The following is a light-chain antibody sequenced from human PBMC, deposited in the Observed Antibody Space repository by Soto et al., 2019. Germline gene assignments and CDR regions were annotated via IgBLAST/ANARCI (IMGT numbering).Light chain of an antibody. J-gene: IGLJ1*01. CDR2: DVS. CDR3: SSYTSSSTLL. V-gene: IGLV2-14*03. CDR1: SSDVGAYNF. Sequence: QSALTQPASVSGSPGQSITISCTGTSSDVGAYNFVSWYQLHPGKAPKLMVYDVSNRPSGVSNRLSGSKSGYTASLTISGLQAEDEADYYCSSYTSSSTLLFGTGTKVTVL.